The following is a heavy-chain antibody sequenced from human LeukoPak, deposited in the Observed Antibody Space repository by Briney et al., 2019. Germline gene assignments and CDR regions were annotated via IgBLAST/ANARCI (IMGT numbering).Heavy chain of an antibody. CDR3: ARESIVVPAAIGYSDLFDY. Sequence: PSETLSLTCTVSGGSISSGSYYWSWIRQPAGKGLEWIGRIYTSGSTNYNPSLKSRVTISVDTSKNQFSLKLSSVTAADTAVYYCARESIVVPAAIGYSDLFDYWGQGTLVTVSS. CDR1: GGSISSGSYY. CDR2: IYTSGST. V-gene: IGHV4-61*02. D-gene: IGHD2-2*02. J-gene: IGHJ4*02.